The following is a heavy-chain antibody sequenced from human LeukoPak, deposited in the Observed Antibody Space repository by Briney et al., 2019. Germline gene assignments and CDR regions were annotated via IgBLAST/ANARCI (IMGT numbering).Heavy chain of an antibody. D-gene: IGHD4-23*01. CDR2: IYYSGST. CDR3: ARGATMVVTHDAFDI. J-gene: IGHJ3*02. V-gene: IGHV4-59*01. CDR1: GGSISIYY. Sequence: PSETLSLTCTVSGGSISIYYWSLIRQPPGKGLEWIGYIYYSGSTNYNPSLKSRVTISVDTSKNQFSLKLSSVTAADTAVYYCARGATMVVTHDAFDIWGQGTMVTVSS.